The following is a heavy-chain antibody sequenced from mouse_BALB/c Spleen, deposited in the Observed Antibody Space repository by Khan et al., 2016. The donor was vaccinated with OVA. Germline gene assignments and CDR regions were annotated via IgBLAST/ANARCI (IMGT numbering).Heavy chain of an antibody. V-gene: IGHV5-6-4*01. CDR1: AFTFSSYT. Sequence: EVELVESGGGLVKPGGSLKLSCAASAFTFSSYTMSWVRQTPEKRLDWVATISSGGTYTNYPDSVKGRFTISRDNAKNTLYLQMSSLKSEDTAMYYCTRDGNYAHWYFDVWGAGTTVTVSS. J-gene: IGHJ1*01. CDR3: TRDGNYAHWYFDV. D-gene: IGHD2-1*01. CDR2: ISSGGTYT.